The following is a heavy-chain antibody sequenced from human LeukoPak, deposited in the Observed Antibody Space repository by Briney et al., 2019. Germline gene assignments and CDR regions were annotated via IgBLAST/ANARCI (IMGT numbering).Heavy chain of an antibody. D-gene: IGHD3-9*01. Sequence: SETLSLTCAVYGGSFSDYYWSWIRQPPGKGLEWIGEINHSGSTNYNPSLKSRVTISVDTSKNQFSLKLSSVTAADTAVYYCARGPRDYYDILTGYRDDAFDIWGQGTMVTVSS. CDR1: GGSFSDYY. CDR3: ARGPRDYYDILTGYRDDAFDI. J-gene: IGHJ3*02. V-gene: IGHV4-34*01. CDR2: INHSGST.